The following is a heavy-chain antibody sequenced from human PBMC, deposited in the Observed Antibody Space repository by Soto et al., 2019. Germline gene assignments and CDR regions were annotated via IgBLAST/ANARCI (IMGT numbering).Heavy chain of an antibody. J-gene: IGHJ4*02. CDR3: AKEPEIRLWRYYVDY. V-gene: IGHV3-30*18. CDR2: ISYDGSNK. D-gene: IGHD5-18*01. CDR1: GFIFSNYG. Sequence: QVQLVESGGNVVQPGRSLRLSCAASGFIFSNYGMHWVRQAPGKGLEGLAFISYDGSNKYDADSGKGRFTISRDNSKNTLDLQLNSLRTEDTAVYYCAKEPEIRLWRYYVDYWGQGTLVTVSS.